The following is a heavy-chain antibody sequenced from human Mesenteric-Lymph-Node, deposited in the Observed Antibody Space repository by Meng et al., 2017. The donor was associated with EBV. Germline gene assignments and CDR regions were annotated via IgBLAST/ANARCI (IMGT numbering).Heavy chain of an antibody. CDR1: GYRFTAYY. V-gene: IGHV1-46*01. D-gene: IGHD1-26*01. CDR3: ARDRGDASGFDY. Sequence: QVQLVQSGGGVKKPGASVTVSCKASGYRFTAYYMQWVRQAPGQGLEWMGVINPSDGTTTYAQKFQGRVTMTWDTSTNTLYMVLSSLRSDDMAVYFCARDRGDASGFDYWGQGTLVTVSS. J-gene: IGHJ4*02. CDR2: INPSDGTT.